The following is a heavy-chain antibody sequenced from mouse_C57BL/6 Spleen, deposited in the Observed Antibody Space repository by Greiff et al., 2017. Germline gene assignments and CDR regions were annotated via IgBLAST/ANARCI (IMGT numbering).Heavy chain of an antibody. D-gene: IGHD3-2*02. Sequence: QVQLQQSGAELVRPGASVTLSCKASGYTFTDYEMHWVQQTPVHGLEWIGAIDPETGGTAYNQKFKGKAILTADKSSSTAYMGLRSLTSEDSAVYYCTRMRRSGYDYFDYWGQGTTLTVSS. CDR3: TRMRRSGYDYFDY. J-gene: IGHJ2*01. CDR1: GYTFTDYE. CDR2: IDPETGGT. V-gene: IGHV1-15*01.